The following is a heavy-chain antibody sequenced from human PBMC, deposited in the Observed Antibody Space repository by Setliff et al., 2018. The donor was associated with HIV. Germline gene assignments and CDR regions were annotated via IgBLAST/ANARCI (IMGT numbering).Heavy chain of an antibody. D-gene: IGHD3-10*01. CDR1: GGSISSYY. Sequence: KPSETLSLTCTVSGGSISSYYWNWIRQPAGKGLEWIGRIYSSGRTNYNPSLKSRVTMSVDTSKNQFSLKLSSVTAADTAVYYCARHRYYYGSGTYSGRFDFWGQGALVTVPQ. CDR2: IYSSGRT. CDR3: ARHRYYYGSGTYSGRFDF. J-gene: IGHJ4*02. V-gene: IGHV4-4*07.